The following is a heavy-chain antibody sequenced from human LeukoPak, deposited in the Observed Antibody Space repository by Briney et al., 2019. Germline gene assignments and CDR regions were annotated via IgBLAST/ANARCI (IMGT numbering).Heavy chain of an antibody. V-gene: IGHV4-4*07. D-gene: IGHD7-27*01. Sequence: PSETLSLICTVSCVSINTYYWRWIRQPAGKGLEWIGRIYTSGITNYKPSLKSRVTMSVNTSKNQFSLKLTSTTITDMALHYCARDHIWGYYYMDGSGEGTTVTVSS. CDR3: ARDHIWGYYYMDG. J-gene: IGHJ6*03. CDR1: CVSINTYY. CDR2: IYTSGIT.